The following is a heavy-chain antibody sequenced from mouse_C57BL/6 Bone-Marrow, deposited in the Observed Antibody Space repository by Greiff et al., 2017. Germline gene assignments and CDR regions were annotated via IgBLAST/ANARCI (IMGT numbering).Heavy chain of an antibody. Sequence: QVQLQQSGPGLVPPSQSLSITCTVSGFSLTSNALSWFRPPPGKGLEWLGVIWTGGGTNYNSAVKSRLSISKDNSKCQVFLKMNSLQTDDTAMYYCARYGNGAWFAYWGQGTLVTVSA. CDR1: GFSLTSNA. J-gene: IGHJ3*01. V-gene: IGHV2-9-1*01. D-gene: IGHD2-10*02. CDR2: IWTGGGT. CDR3: ARYGNGAWFAY.